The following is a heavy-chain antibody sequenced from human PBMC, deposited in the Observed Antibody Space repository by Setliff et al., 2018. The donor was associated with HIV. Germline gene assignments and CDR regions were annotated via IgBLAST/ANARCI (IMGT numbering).Heavy chain of an antibody. Sequence: ASVKVSSKGSGNLFNTNGISWVRQAPGQGLEWMGWISAYNGNTNYAQRFQGRVTMTTDTSPSTAYMELRSLRSDDTAVYFCARDSCSSTSCPNWFDPWGQGTLVTVSS. CDR2: ISAYNGNT. CDR3: ARDSCSSTSCPNWFDP. CDR1: GNLFNTNG. J-gene: IGHJ5*02. V-gene: IGHV1-18*01. D-gene: IGHD2-2*01.